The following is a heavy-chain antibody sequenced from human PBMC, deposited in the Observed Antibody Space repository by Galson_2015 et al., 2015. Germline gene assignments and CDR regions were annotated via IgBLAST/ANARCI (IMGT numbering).Heavy chain of an antibody. J-gene: IGHJ6*02. V-gene: IGHV3-23*01. D-gene: IGHD2-2*01. CDR2: ISGSGGST. CDR1: GFTFSSYA. Sequence: SLRLSCAASGFTFSSYAMSWVRQAPGKGLEWVSAISGSGGSTYYADSVKGRFTISRDNSKNTLYLQMNSLRAEDTAVYCCATNDGTDIVVVPAAMTPYYYYGMDVWGQGTTVTVSS. CDR3: ATNDGTDIVVVPAAMTPYYYYGMDV.